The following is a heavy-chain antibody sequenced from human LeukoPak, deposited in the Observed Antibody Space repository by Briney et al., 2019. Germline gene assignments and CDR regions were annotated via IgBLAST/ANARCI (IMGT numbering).Heavy chain of an antibody. V-gene: IGHV1-18*01. D-gene: IGHD3-22*01. CDR1: GYTFTSYG. CDR2: ISAYNGNT. Sequence: ASVKVSCKASGYTFTSYGISWVRQAPGQGLEWMGWISAYNGNTNYAQKLQGRVTMTTDTSTSTAYMELRSLRSDDTAVYYCARNGDYYDSSGYPYYYYMDVWGKGTTVTVSS. J-gene: IGHJ6*03. CDR3: ARNGDYYDSSGYPYYYYMDV.